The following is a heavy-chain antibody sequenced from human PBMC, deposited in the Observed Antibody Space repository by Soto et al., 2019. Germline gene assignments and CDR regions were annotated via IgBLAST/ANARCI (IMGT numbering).Heavy chain of an antibody. CDR1: GFTFSTSG. Sequence: EVQLVESGGGLVQPGGSLRLSCAASGFTFSTSGMNWVRQALGKGLEWVSYISSGSNSIYYADSVKGRFTRSRDNAKNSLFLQMNSLRDEDTAVYFCARGKYSGSYSPFDYWGQGTLVTVSS. J-gene: IGHJ4*02. D-gene: IGHD1-26*01. V-gene: IGHV3-48*02. CDR3: ARGKYSGSYSPFDY. CDR2: ISSGSNSI.